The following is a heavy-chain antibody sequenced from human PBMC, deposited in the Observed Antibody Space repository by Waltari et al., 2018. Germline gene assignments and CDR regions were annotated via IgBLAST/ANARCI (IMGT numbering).Heavy chain of an antibody. CDR2: IYYSGST. D-gene: IGHD1-26*01. V-gene: IGHV4-39*07. J-gene: IGHJ4*02. Sequence: QLQLQESGPGLVKPSETLSLTCTVSGGSISSSSYYWGWLRQPPGKGLEWIGSIYYSGSTYYNPSLKSRVTISVDTSKNQFSLKLSSVTAADTAVYYCAREGGGSYWDYWGQGTLVTVSS. CDR1: GGSISSSSYY. CDR3: AREGGGSYWDY.